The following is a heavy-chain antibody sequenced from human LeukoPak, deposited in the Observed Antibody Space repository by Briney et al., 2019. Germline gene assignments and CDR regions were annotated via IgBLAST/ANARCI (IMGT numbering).Heavy chain of an antibody. CDR1: GFRISSYW. V-gene: IGHV3-7*01. CDR3: ASTHGDGAGRLED. D-gene: IGHD6-19*01. CDR2: IKEDGSEN. Sequence: GGSLRLSCAASGFRISSYWMTWVRQAPGKGLEWVANIKEDGSENYYADSVKGRFTISRDNAKNSLYLQMNSLRAEDTAVYYCASTHGDGAGRLEDWGQGTLVTVSS. J-gene: IGHJ4*02.